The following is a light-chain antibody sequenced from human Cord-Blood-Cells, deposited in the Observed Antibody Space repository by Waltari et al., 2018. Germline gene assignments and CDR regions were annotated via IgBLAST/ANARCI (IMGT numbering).Light chain of an antibody. V-gene: IGLV2-14*01. J-gene: IGLJ2*01. CDR3: SSYTSSRRV. CDR2: DVS. CDR1: SSDVGGYNY. Sequence: QSALTQPASVSGSPGQSITIPCTGTSSDVGGYNYVSWYQQHPGKAPKLMIYDVSNRPSGVSNRFSGSKSGNTASLTSSGLQAEDEADYYCSSYTSSRRVFGGGTKLTVL.